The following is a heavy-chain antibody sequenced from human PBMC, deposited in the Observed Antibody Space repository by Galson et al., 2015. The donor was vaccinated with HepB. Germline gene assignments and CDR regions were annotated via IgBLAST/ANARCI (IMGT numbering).Heavy chain of an antibody. CDR1: GFSHRNGRMG. D-gene: IGHD5-12*01. J-gene: IGHJ5*02. CDR2: MFSNGEK. Sequence: PALVKPTQTLTLTCSVSGFSHRNGRMGVSWIRQPPGKALEWLAHMFSNGEKSYRASLRSRLSVSRDTSKGQVVLTMTNMAPVDTGTYFCVRTLGGGYDVSWLDPWGQGTLVTVSS. CDR3: VRTLGGGYDVSWLDP. V-gene: IGHV2-26*01.